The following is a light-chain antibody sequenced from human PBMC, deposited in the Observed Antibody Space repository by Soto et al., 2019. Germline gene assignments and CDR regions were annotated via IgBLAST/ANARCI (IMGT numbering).Light chain of an antibody. CDR1: QSVSSAY. J-gene: IGKJ2*01. CDR2: GAS. V-gene: IGKV3-20*01. Sequence: EIVLTQSPGTLSLSPGERATLSCRASQSVSSAYLAWYQQIPGQAPRLLIYGASSRATGIPDRFSGSGSGTYFLLTISGLEPEDFAVYYCQESGSSFYTFGQGTKLEIK. CDR3: QESGSSFYT.